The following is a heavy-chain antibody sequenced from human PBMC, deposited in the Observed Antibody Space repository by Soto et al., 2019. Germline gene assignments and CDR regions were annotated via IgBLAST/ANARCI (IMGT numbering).Heavy chain of an antibody. D-gene: IGHD3-22*01. V-gene: IGHV3-21*01. CDR3: ARPTYYYDSRGYYDN. CDR2: ISSSSTYI. J-gene: IGHJ4*02. Sequence: EVQLVESGGGLVKPGGSLRLSCAASGFTFSSYSMNWVRQAPGKGLEWVSSISSSSTYIYYADSVKGRFTISRDNAKNSLYVRMNSLRAEDTALYCCARPTYYYDSRGYYDNWGQGTLVSVSS. CDR1: GFTFSSYS.